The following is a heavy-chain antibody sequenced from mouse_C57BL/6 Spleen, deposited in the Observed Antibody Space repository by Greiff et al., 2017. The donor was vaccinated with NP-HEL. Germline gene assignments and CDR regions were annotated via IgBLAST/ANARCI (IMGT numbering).Heavy chain of an antibody. CDR3: ARKVYDGYYGYAMDY. CDR2: IHPNSGST. V-gene: IGHV1-64*01. D-gene: IGHD2-3*01. Sequence: QVQLKQPGAELVKPGASFPFSFPSSGYTFTSYWMHWVKQRPGQGLEWIGMIHPNSGSTNYNEKFKSKATLTVDKSSSTAYMQLSSLTSEDSAVYYCARKVYDGYYGYAMDYWGQGTSVTVSS. CDR1: GYTFTSYW. J-gene: IGHJ4*01.